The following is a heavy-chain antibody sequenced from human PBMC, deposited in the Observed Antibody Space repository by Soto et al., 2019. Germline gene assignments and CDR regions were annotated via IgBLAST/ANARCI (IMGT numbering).Heavy chain of an antibody. CDR1: GFTFSSYA. CDR3: EKDPRGIAAAGTGFDY. J-gene: IGHJ4*02. Sequence: LSLTCAASGFTFSSYAMSWVRQAPGKGLEWVSAISGSGGSTYYADSVKGRFTISRDNSKNTLYLQMNSLRAEDTAVYYCEKDPRGIAAAGTGFDYWGQGTLVTVSS. D-gene: IGHD6-13*01. CDR2: ISGSGGST. V-gene: IGHV3-23*01.